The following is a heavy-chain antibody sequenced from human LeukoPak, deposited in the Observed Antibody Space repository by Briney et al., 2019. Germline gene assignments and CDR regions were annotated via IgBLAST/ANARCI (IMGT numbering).Heavy chain of an antibody. J-gene: IGHJ4*02. D-gene: IGHD1-26*01. Sequence: PSETLSLTCTVSGGSISSFYWTWTRQAAGKGLEWIGRIYRSGYSDYNPSLRSRVTMSVDTSKNQFSLKLSSVTAADTAVYYCVRDRGSYGDFDLWGQGTLVTVSS. CDR3: VRDRGSYGDFDL. CDR2: IYRSGYS. CDR1: GGSISSFY. V-gene: IGHV4-4*07.